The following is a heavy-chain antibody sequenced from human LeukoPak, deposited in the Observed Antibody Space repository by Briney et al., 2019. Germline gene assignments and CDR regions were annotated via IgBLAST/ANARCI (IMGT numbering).Heavy chain of an antibody. CDR3: ARDAGAAPPGGYYYFMDV. V-gene: IGHV3-30*02. CDR2: IRFDGSYK. Sequence: GGSLRLSCAASGFTFSTYAINWVRQAPGKGLEWMAFIRFDGSYKYYADSVKGRFTISRDNSKSTLFLQMISLRPEDTGVYYCARDAGAAPPGGYYYFMDVWGKGPTVTVSS. CDR1: GFTFSTYA. J-gene: IGHJ6*03. D-gene: IGHD5-12*01.